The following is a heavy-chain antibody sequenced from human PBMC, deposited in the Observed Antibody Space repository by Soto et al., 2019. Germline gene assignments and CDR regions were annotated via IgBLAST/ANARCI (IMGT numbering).Heavy chain of an antibody. Sequence: ASVKVSCKASGYTFTGYYVHWVRQAPGQGLEWMGWIDPNSGDTYLAQRFQGRVTMNRDTSIGTAYMELRGLTSDDTAEYYCAKGGAIVAAGTRVYLYNAMDVWGQGTTVTVSS. CDR2: IDPNSGDT. CDR3: AKGGAIVAAGTRVYLYNAMDV. D-gene: IGHD1-26*01. CDR1: GYTFTGYY. V-gene: IGHV1-2*02. J-gene: IGHJ6*02.